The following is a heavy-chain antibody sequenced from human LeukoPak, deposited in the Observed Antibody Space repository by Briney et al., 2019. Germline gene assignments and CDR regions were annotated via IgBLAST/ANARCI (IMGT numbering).Heavy chain of an antibody. D-gene: IGHD3-10*01. Sequence: GGSLRLSCAASGFTFSSYAMSWVRQAPGKGLEWGPSISGSGGSTYYGDSVKGRFTISRDNSKNTLFLQMNRLRAEDTAVYYCAKHEGSSGSYCHFHYWGQGTLVTVSS. J-gene: IGHJ4*02. V-gene: IGHV3-23*01. CDR2: ISGSGGST. CDR3: AKHEGSSGSYCHFHY. CDR1: GFTFSSYA.